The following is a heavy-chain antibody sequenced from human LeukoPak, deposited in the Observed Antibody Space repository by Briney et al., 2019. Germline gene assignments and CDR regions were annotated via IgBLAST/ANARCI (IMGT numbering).Heavy chain of an antibody. CDR1: GFTFSSYG. D-gene: IGHD2-15*01. CDR2: ISYDGSNK. Sequence: PGGSLRLSCAASGFTFSSYGMHWVRQAPGKGLEWVAVISYDGSNKYYADSVKGRFTISRDNSKNTLYLQMNSLRAEDTAVYYCAKEGTILPDAFDIWGQGTMVTVSS. V-gene: IGHV3-30*18. J-gene: IGHJ3*02. CDR3: AKEGTILPDAFDI.